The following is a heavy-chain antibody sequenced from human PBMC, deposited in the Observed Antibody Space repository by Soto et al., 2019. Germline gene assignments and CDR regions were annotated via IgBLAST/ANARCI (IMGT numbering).Heavy chain of an antibody. CDR3: ARGNSGYDY. D-gene: IGHD5-12*01. J-gene: IGHJ4*02. CDR2: ISYDGSNK. CDR1: GFTFSSYA. Sequence: GGSLRLSCAASGFTFSSYAVHWVRQAPGKGLEWVAVISYDGSNKYYADSVKGRFTISRDNSKNTLYLQMNSLRAEDTAVYYCARGNSGYDYWGQGTLVTVSS. V-gene: IGHV3-30-3*01.